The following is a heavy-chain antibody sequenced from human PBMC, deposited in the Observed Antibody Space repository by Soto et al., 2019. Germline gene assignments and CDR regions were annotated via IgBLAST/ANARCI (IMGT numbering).Heavy chain of an antibody. Sequence: QVQLVQSGAEVKKPGASVKVSCKASGYTFSSFYMHWVRQAPGRGLEWMGIINPSGGDTGYGKKCQGRVTMTRETSTSSVYIEVSSLRPDDTAVYYCARGLNDYSTSSGRRSAQSGYYYGMDVWGQGTTVTVS. J-gene: IGHJ6*02. CDR1: GYTFSSFY. CDR2: INPSGGDT. CDR3: ARGLNDYSTSSGRRSAQSGYYYGMDV. V-gene: IGHV1-46*01. D-gene: IGHD4-4*01.